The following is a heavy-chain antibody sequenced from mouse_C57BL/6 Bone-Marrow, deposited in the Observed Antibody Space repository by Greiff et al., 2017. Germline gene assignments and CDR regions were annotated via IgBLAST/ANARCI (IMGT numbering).Heavy chain of an antibody. CDR3: ANFDV. CDR1: GFTFSSYA. J-gene: IGHJ1*03. Sequence: EVQLVASGGCLVKPGGSLKLSCSASGFTFSSYAMSWVRQTPEKRLEWVATISDGGSYTYYPDNVKGRFTSSRDNAKNNLYLQMSHLKSEDTAMYYCANFDVWGTGTTVTVSS. V-gene: IGHV5-4*01. CDR2: ISDGGSYT.